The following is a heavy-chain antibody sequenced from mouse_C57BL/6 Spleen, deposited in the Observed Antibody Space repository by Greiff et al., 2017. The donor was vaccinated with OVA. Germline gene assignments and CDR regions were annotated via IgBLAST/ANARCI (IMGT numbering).Heavy chain of an antibody. CDR3: AEGDYDGAGFAY. V-gene: IGHV1-81*01. D-gene: IGHD2-4*01. CDR1: GYTFTSYG. J-gene: IGHJ3*01. CDR2: IYPRSGNT. Sequence: VQLQQSGAELARPGASVKLSCKASGYTFTSYGISWVKQRTGQGLEWIGEIYPRSGNTYYNEKFKGKATLTADKSSSTAYRELRSLTSGDSAVYFCAEGDYDGAGFAYWGQGTLVTVSA.